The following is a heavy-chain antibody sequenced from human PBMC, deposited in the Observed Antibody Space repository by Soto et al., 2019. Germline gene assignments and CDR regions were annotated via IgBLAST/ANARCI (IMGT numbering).Heavy chain of an antibody. CDR2: INHSGST. V-gene: IGHV4-34*01. J-gene: IGHJ4*02. D-gene: IGHD3-22*01. CDR3: ARVSSYFRYYYDSSGYYYDFDY. CDR1: GGSFSGYY. Sequence: LSLTCAVYGGSFSGYYWSWIRQPPGKGLEWIGEINHSGSTNYNPSLKSRVTISVDTSKNQFSLKLSSVTAADTAVYYCARVSSYFRYYYDSSGYYYDFDYWGQGTLVTVSS.